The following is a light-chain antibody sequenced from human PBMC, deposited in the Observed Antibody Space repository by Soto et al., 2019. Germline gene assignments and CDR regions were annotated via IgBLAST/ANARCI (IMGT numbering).Light chain of an antibody. CDR3: QQYNNWPPYA. CDR1: QSVGSN. Sequence: EIVMTQSPATLSVSPGERATLSCRASQSVGSNLAWYQQKPGQAPRLLIYGASTRTTATPARFSGSGSGTEFTLTIRSLQSEDFAVYYCQQYNNWPPYAFGQGTTMEIK. J-gene: IGKJ2*01. CDR2: GAS. V-gene: IGKV3D-15*01.